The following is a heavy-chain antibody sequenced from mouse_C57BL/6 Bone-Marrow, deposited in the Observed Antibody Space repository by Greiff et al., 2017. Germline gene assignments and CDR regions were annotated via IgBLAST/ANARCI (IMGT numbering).Heavy chain of an antibody. CDR1: GFNIKDDY. Sequence: VHVKQSGAELVRPGASVKLSCTASGFNIKDDYMHWVKQRPEQGLEWIGWIDPANGDTEYASKFQGKAPITADTSSTTAYLQLSSLTSEDTAVYYCSMDYYFDYWGQGTTLTVSS. J-gene: IGHJ2*01. CDR2: IDPANGDT. V-gene: IGHV14-4*01. CDR3: SMDYYFDY.